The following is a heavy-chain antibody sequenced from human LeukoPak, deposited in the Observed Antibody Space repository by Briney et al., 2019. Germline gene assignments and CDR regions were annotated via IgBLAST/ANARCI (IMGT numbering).Heavy chain of an antibody. Sequence: GGSPRLSCAVSGFSLSTYWMTWVRQAPGKGLEWVANIKQDGSEKYYVDSVKGRFTISRDNAKNSLYLQMNSLRVEDTAVYYCTREGDSYYFDYWGQGTLVTVSS. CDR1: GFSLSTYW. V-gene: IGHV3-7*01. CDR3: TREGDSYYFDY. J-gene: IGHJ4*02. D-gene: IGHD5-24*01. CDR2: IKQDGSEK.